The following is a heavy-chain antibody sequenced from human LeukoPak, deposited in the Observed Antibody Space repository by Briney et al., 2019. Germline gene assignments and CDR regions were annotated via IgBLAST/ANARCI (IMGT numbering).Heavy chain of an antibody. V-gene: IGHV4-59*01. J-gene: IGHJ3*02. CDR3: ARDYTMTHAFDI. D-gene: IGHD3-22*01. CDR1: GGSMSDYY. Sequence: WETLSLTCTASGGSMSDYYWSWIRQPPGKGLEWIGYIYSTGSTNYNPSLKSRVTISVDTSKNQFFLKLSSVTAADTALYYCARDYTMTHAFDIWGQGTLVTVSS. CDR2: IYSTGST.